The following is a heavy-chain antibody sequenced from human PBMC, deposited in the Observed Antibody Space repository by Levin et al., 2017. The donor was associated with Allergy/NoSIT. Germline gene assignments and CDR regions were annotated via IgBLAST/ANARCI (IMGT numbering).Heavy chain of an antibody. D-gene: IGHD3-10*01. CDR3: ARFGELLRFDP. Sequence: ETLSLTCAASGFTFSTYSMNWVRQAPGKGLEWVSYISSSSSTIYYADSLKGRFTISRDNAKNSLYLQMNSLRAEDTAVYYCARFGELLRFDPWGQGTLVTVSS. J-gene: IGHJ5*02. CDR1: GFTFSTYS. V-gene: IGHV3-48*04. CDR2: ISSSSSTI.